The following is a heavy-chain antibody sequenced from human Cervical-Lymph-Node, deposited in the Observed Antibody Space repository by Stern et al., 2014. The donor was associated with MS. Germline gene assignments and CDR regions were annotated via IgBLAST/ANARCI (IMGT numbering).Heavy chain of an antibody. Sequence: VQLVESGPGLVKPSETLSLTCNVSGGSISGYYWTWIRQSPGRGLEWLGSVFFSGTTKYNPSLKSRVAISVDTFKNQFSLKLKSVTAADTAVYYCARRFRDTSGWPDWGHGILVTVSS. CDR1: GGSISGYY. V-gene: IGHV4-59*13. CDR2: VFFSGTT. CDR3: ARRFRDTSGWPD. D-gene: IGHD6-19*01. J-gene: IGHJ4*01.